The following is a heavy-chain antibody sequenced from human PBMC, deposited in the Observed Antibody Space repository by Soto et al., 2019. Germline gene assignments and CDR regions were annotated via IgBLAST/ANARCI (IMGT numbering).Heavy chain of an antibody. CDR1: RFTFSDYY. CDR2: ISGSGSTI. J-gene: IGHJ6*03. D-gene: IGHD2-15*01. V-gene: IGHV3-11*01. Sequence: QVQLVESGGGLVKPGGSLRLSCAASRFTFSDYYMSWIRQAPGKGLEWVSYISGSGSTIYYADSVKGRFTISRDNAKNSLHLQMNSLRPDDTAVYYCASGEAASHFYYYYMDVWGKGTTVSVSS. CDR3: ASGEAASHFYYYYMDV.